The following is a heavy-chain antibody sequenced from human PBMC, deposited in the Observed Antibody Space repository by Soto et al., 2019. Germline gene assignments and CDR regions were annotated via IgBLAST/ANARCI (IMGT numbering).Heavy chain of an antibody. CDR1: GGTFSSYT. D-gene: IGHD1-26*01. CDR3: ARLRDSDGMDV. CDR2: IIPILGIA. Sequence: QVQLVQSGAEVKKPGSSVKVSCKASGGTFSSYTISWVRQAPGQGLEWMGRIIPILGIANYAQKFQGRVTINADKSTSTADMELSSLRSEDTAVYYCARLRDSDGMDVWGQGTTVTVSS. V-gene: IGHV1-69*02. J-gene: IGHJ6*02.